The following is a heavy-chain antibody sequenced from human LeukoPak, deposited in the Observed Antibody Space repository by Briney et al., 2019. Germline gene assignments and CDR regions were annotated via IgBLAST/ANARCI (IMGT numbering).Heavy chain of an antibody. CDR1: GGSISSSY. V-gene: IGHV4-59*08. Sequence: SETLSLTCIVSGGSISSSYWSCIRQPPGKGLEWIGYIYYSGSTHSNPSLKSRVTISVDTSNNQFSLKLSSVTAADTAVYYSARQVTAASGTNWFDPWGQGTLVTVSS. J-gene: IGHJ5*02. D-gene: IGHD6-13*01. CDR3: ARQVTAASGTNWFDP. CDR2: IYYSGST.